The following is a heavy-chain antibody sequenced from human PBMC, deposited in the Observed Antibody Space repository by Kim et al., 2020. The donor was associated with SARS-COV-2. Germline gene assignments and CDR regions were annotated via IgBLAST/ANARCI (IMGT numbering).Heavy chain of an antibody. V-gene: IGHV5-51*01. CDR3: ASPADGHRNHFFDL. CDR2: IYPDDSDT. D-gene: IGHD4-17*01. J-gene: IGHJ4*02. CDR1: GYTFTNFW. Sequence: GESLKISCKGSGYTFTNFWIAWVRQMPGKGLEWMGIIYPDDSDTRYSPSFQGHVSISVDESISTAYLHWTSLKTSDTAMYSCASPADGHRNHFFDLLGQG.